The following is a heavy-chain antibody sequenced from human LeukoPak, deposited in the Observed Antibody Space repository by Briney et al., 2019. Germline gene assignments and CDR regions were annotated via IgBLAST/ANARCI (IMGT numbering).Heavy chain of an antibody. J-gene: IGHJ4*02. CDR3: ARTQGYCSSTSCYPFDY. CDR1: GYSISSSSNW. Sequence: SDTLSLTCAVSGYSISSSSNWWGWIRQPPGKGLEWFASIYHSGSTYYNPSLKSRVSMSVDTSKNQISLKLSSVTAVDTAVYYCARTQGYCSSTSCYPFDYWGQGTLVTVSS. V-gene: IGHV4-28*01. D-gene: IGHD2-2*01. CDR2: IYHSGST.